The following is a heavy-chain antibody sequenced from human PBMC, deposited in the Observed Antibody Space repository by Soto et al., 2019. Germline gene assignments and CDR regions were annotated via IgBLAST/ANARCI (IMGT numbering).Heavy chain of an antibody. CDR3: ARGHCSGGSCYSGYFDY. CDR2: ISISSSYI. J-gene: IGHJ4*02. D-gene: IGHD2-15*01. V-gene: IGHV3-21*01. CDR1: GFTFSSYS. Sequence: ESGGGLVKPGGSLRLSCAASGFTFSSYSMNCVRQAPGKGLEWVSSISISSSYIYYADSVKGRFTISSDNAKNSLYLQMNSLRAEDTAVYYCARGHCSGGSCYSGYFDYWGQGTLVTVSS.